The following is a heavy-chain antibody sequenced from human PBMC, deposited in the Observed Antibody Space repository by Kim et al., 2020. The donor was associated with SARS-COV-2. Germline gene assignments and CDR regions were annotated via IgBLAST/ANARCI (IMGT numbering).Heavy chain of an antibody. J-gene: IGHJ5*02. Sequence: GGSLRLSCAASGFTFSSYGMHWVRQAPGKGLEWVAVIWYDGSNKYYADSVKGRLTISRDNSKNTLYLQMNSLRAEDTAVYYCAKDLSPYIVVVPAAWGQGTLVTVSS. D-gene: IGHD2-2*01. CDR3: AKDLSPYIVVVPAA. CDR1: GFTFSSYG. V-gene: IGHV3-33*06. CDR2: IWYDGSNK.